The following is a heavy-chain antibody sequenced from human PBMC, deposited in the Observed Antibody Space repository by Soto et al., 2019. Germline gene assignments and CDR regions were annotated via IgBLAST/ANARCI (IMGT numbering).Heavy chain of an antibody. CDR3: ARDRWGSGWSPLDY. CDR1: GFTFSSYA. D-gene: IGHD6-19*01. J-gene: IGHJ4*02. CDR2: ISYDGSNK. V-gene: IGHV3-30-3*01. Sequence: QVQLVESGGGVVQPGRSLRLSCAASGFTFSSYAMHWVRQAPGKGLEWVAVISYDGSNKYYADSVKGRFTISRDNSKNTLYMQMNSLRAEDTAVYYCARDRWGSGWSPLDYWGQGTLVTVSS.